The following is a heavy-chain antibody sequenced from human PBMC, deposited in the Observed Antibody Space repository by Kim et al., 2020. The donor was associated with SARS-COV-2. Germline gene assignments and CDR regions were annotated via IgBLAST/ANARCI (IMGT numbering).Heavy chain of an antibody. D-gene: IGHD5-18*01. V-gene: IGHV3-33*06. CDR1: GFTFSSYG. J-gene: IGHJ6*02. CDR3: AKALRIQLWSTYYYYGMDV. CDR2: IWYDGSNK. Sequence: GGSLRLSCAASGFTFSSYGMHWVRQAPGKGLEWVAVIWYDGSNKYYADSVKGRFTISRDNSKNTLYLQMNSLRAEDTAVYYCAKALRIQLWSTYYYYGMDVWGQGTTVTVSS.